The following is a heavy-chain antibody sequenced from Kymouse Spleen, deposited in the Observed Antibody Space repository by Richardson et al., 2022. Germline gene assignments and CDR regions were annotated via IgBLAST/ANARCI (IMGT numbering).Heavy chain of an antibody. J-gene: IGHJ4*02. D-gene: IGHD1-7*01. V-gene: IGHV3-9*01. Sequence: EVQLVESGGGLVQPGRSLRLSCAASGFTFDDYAMHWVRQAPGKGLEWVSGISWNSGSIGYADSVKGRFTISRDNAKNSLYLQMNSLRAEDTALYYCAKDNGTGTPYYFDYWGQGTLVTVSS. CDR2: ISWNSGSI. CDR1: GFTFDDYA. CDR3: AKDNGTGTPYYFDY.